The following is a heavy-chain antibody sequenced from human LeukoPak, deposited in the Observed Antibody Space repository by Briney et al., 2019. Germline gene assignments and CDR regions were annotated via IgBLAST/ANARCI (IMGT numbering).Heavy chain of an antibody. D-gene: IGHD1-26*01. CDR2: IYHSGST. J-gene: IGHJ4*02. CDR1: GYSISSGYY. CDR3: ARGVGLTQGGTFDY. Sequence: SETLSLPCTVSGYSISSGYYWGWIRQPPGKGLQWIGTIYHSGSTHYNSSLKSRVTISVDTSKNQLSLKLSSVTAADTAVYYCARGVGLTQGGTFDYWGQGTLVTVSS. V-gene: IGHV4-38-2*02.